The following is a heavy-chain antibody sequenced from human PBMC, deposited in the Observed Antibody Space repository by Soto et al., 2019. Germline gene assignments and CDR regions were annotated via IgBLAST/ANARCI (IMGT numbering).Heavy chain of an antibody. D-gene: IGHD3-22*01. V-gene: IGHV3-15*07. J-gene: IGHJ4*01. Sequence: EVQLVESGGGLVKPGGSLRLSCAASGFTFSNAWINWVRQAPGKVLEWVGRIKSKTDGGTTDFAAYVKGRFAISRDDSKNMVYLQMNSLKTGVTGIYYCYSVSYSTFIVVRFDYWGHGTLVTVTS. CDR2: IKSKTDGGTT. CDR1: GFTFSNAW. CDR3: YSVSYSTFIVVRFDY.